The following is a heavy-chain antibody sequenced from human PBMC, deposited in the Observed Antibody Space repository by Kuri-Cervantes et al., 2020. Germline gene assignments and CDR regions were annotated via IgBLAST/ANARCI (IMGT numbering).Heavy chain of an antibody. CDR3: ARGRYDFWSGYWDYYYYYGMDV. CDR1: GYTFTSYD. CDR2: ISAYNGNT. Sequence: ASVKVSCKASGYTFTSYDINWVRQAPGQGLEWMGWISAYNGNTNYAQKLQGRVTMTTDTSTSTAYMELRSLRSDDTAVYYCARGRYDFWSGYWDYYYYYGMDVWGQGTTVTVSS. J-gene: IGHJ6*02. D-gene: IGHD3-3*01. V-gene: IGHV1-18*01.